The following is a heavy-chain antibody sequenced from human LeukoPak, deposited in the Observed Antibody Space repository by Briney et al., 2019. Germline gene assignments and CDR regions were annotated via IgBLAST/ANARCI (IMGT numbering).Heavy chain of an antibody. CDR2: ISSSSSYI. CDR1: GFTFSSYS. V-gene: IGHV3-21*01. CDR3: ASPGGGPFDY. D-gene: IGHD3-16*01. J-gene: IGHJ4*02. Sequence: GGSLRLSCAASGFTFSSYSMNWVRQAPGKGLEWVSSISSSSSYIYYADSVKGRFTISRDNAKNSLYLQMNSLRAEDTVVYYCASPGGGPFDYWGQGTLVTVSS.